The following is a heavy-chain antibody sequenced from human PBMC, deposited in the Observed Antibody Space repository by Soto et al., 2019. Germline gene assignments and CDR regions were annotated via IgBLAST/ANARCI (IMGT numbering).Heavy chain of an antibody. V-gene: IGHV1-46*01. CDR3: ASTYYYDSSGYYDDWFDP. Sequence: GASVKVSCKASGYTFTSYYMHWVRQAPGQGLEWMGIINPSGGSTSYAQKFQGRVTMTRDTSTSTVYMELSSLRSEDTAVYYCASTYYYDSSGYYDDWFDPWGQGTLVTVSS. J-gene: IGHJ5*02. CDR1: GYTFTSYY. D-gene: IGHD3-22*01. CDR2: INPSGGST.